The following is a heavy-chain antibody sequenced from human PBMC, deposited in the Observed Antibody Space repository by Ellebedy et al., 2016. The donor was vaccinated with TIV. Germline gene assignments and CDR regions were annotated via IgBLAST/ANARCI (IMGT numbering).Heavy chain of an antibody. CDR1: GFTFGNYW. J-gene: IGHJ6*02. V-gene: IGHV3-7*01. CDR2: IKQDESEK. Sequence: GESLKISCVGSGFTFGNYWINWVRQAPGKGLEWVANIKQDESEKYYVDSVKGRFTIYRDNAKNLLFLQMNSLRAEDTATYYCAKIECTGPWSNCPMDVWGQGTTVTVSS. CDR3: AKIECTGPWSNCPMDV. D-gene: IGHD2-8*02.